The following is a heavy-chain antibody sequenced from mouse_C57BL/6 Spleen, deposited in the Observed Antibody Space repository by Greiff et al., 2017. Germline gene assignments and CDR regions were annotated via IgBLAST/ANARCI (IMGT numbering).Heavy chain of an antibody. Sequence: EVKLVESGGGLVKPGGSLKLSCAASGFTFSSYAMSWVRQTPEKRLAWVATISDGGSYTYYPDNVKGRFTISRDKAKNNQYLQMSHLKSEDTAMYYCARDWDDLRYLDYWGQGTTLTVSS. CDR3: ARDWDDLRYLDY. CDR2: ISDGGSYT. D-gene: IGHD4-1*01. J-gene: IGHJ2*01. CDR1: GFTFSSYA. V-gene: IGHV5-4*01.